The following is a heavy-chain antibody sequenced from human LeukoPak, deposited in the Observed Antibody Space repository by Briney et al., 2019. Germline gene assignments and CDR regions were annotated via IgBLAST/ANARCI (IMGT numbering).Heavy chain of an antibody. J-gene: IGHJ6*02. Sequence: GGSLRLSSGASGFTFSSYAMSWVRQAPGKGLEWVSAISGSGGSTYYADSVKGRFTISRDNSKNTLYLQMNSLRAEDTAVYYCAKSSWQRRDYYYGMDVWGQGTTVTVSS. CDR3: AKSSWQRRDYYYGMDV. CDR2: ISGSGGST. V-gene: IGHV3-23*01. D-gene: IGHD6-13*01. CDR1: GFTFSSYA.